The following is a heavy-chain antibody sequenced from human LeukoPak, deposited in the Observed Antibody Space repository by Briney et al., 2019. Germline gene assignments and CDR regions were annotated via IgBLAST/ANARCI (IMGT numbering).Heavy chain of an antibody. CDR1: GGSFSGYY. CDR3: ARARYCSSTSCYALFNYYYMDV. D-gene: IGHD2-2*01. CDR2: INHSGST. J-gene: IGHJ6*03. Sequence: SETLSLTCAVYGGSFSGYYWSWIRQPPGKGLEWIGEINHSGSTNYNPSLKSRVTISVDTSKNQFSLKLSSVTAADTAVYYCARARYCSSTSCYALFNYYYMDVWGKGTTVTVSS. V-gene: IGHV4-34*01.